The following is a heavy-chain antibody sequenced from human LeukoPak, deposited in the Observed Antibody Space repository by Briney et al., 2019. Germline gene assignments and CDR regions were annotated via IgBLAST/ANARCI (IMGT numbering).Heavy chain of an antibody. CDR3: AREWGPIAVSGGPGY. D-gene: IGHD6-19*01. CDR2: ISGSGGST. J-gene: IGHJ4*02. Sequence: GGSLRLSCAASGFPFSSYAMSWVRQAPGKGLEWVSAISGSGGSTYYADSVKGRFTISRDNSKNTLFLQMNSLRAEDTAVYYCAREWGPIAVSGGPGYWGQGALVTVSS. CDR1: GFPFSSYA. V-gene: IGHV3-23*01.